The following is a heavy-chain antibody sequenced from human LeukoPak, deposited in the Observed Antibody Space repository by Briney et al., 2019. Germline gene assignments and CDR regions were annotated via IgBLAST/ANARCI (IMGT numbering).Heavy chain of an antibody. V-gene: IGHV3-30*03. J-gene: IGHJ4*01. Sequence: GGSLRLSCAASGFIFRNYGMHWVRQAPGKGLEWVAVISCDGSREYYADSVMGRFTISRDNSKNTLYLQINSLRAEDTAVYYCARAGPYGSGSYCAYWGHGTLVTVSS. CDR3: ARAGPYGSGSYCAY. D-gene: IGHD3-10*01. CDR2: ISCDGSRE. CDR1: GFIFRNYG.